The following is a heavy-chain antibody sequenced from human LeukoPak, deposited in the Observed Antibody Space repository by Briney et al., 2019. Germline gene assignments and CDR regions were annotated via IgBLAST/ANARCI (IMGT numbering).Heavy chain of an antibody. CDR2: ISGSGGST. J-gene: IGHJ3*02. CDR3: AKDLPQRSGWYPGAFDI. Sequence: GGSLRLSCAASGFTFSSYAMSWVHQAPGKGLEWVSAISGSGGSTYYADSVKGRFTISRDNSKNTPYLQMNSLRAEDTAVYYCAKDLPQRSGWYPGAFDIWGQGTMVTVSS. V-gene: IGHV3-23*01. D-gene: IGHD6-19*01. CDR1: GFTFSSYA.